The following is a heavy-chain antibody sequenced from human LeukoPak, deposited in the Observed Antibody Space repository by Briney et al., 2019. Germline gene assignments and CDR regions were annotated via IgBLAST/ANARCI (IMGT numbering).Heavy chain of an antibody. CDR3: AREGIPDAFDI. J-gene: IGHJ3*02. V-gene: IGHV1-46*01. CDR1: GYTFTSYY. D-gene: IGHD3-10*01. Sequence: GASVKVSCKASGYTFTSYYMHWVRQAPGQGLEWMGIINPSGGSTSYAQKFQGRVTVTRDTSTSTVYMELSSLRSEDTAVCYCAREGIPDAFDIWGQGTMVTVSS. CDR2: INPSGGST.